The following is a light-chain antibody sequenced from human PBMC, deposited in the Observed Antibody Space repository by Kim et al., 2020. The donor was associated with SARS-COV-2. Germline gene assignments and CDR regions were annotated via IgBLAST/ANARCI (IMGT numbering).Light chain of an antibody. J-gene: IGKJ2*02. Sequence: DIQMTQSPSSVSASVGDRVTITCRASQDISTSLAWYQQKPGKAPNLLIYSASSLFPGVPSRFSGSGSGTDFSLTISSLYPEDFATYFCQQANSFPRTFGQGTKLEI. CDR1: QDISTS. CDR2: SAS. CDR3: QQANSFPRT. V-gene: IGKV1-12*01.